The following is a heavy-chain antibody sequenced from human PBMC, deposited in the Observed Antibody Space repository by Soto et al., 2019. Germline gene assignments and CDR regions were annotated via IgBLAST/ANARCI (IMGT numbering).Heavy chain of an antibody. CDR3: AKRAFYGSGIPNYYGMDV. Sequence: EVHLLESGGGLVQPGGSLRLSCAASGFTFSNYAMTWVRQAPGKGLEWVSVISGTGRGTNNADSAKGRFTTSRDNSKNTLYLQMNSLRAEDTAVYYCAKRAFYGSGIPNYYGMDVWGQGTAVTVSS. J-gene: IGHJ6*02. CDR1: GFTFSNYA. V-gene: IGHV3-23*01. CDR2: ISGTGRGT. D-gene: IGHD3-10*01.